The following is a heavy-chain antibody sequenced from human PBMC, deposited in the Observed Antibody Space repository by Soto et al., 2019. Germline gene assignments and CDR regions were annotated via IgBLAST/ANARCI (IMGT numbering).Heavy chain of an antibody. CDR2: IYWNGDK. V-gene: IGHV2-5*01. CDR1: GFSLSTSGVG. J-gene: IGHJ4*02. Sequence: QITLKESGPTLVKPTQTLTLTCTFSGFSLSTSGVGVGWIRQSPGKALQWLALIYWNGDKRYNPSLKTRLTITKDTSKNQVVLTLTHMDPVDTATYYCAHRPSGWFLFDYWGQGTLVTVSS. CDR3: AHRPSGWFLFDY. D-gene: IGHD6-19*01.